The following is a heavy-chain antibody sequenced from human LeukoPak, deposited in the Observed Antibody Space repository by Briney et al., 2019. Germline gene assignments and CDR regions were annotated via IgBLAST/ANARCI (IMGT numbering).Heavy chain of an antibody. CDR1: GYTFTGYY. J-gene: IGHJ4*02. V-gene: IGHV1-2*02. D-gene: IGHD4-17*01. CDR3: ARSHDSGDPYYFDS. CDR2: INPNSGGT. Sequence: ASVKVSCKASGYTFTGYYMNWVRQAPGQELEWMGWINPNSGGTNYAQKFQGRVTMTRDTSISTAYMEVSMVRDDDTAVYYCARSHDSGDPYYFDSWGQGTLVTVSS.